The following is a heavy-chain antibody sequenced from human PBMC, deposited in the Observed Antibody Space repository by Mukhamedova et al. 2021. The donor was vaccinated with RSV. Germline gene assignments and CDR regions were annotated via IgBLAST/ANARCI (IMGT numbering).Heavy chain of an antibody. V-gene: IGHV1-46*01. CDR3: ARGGTVVTRNWFDP. J-gene: IGHJ5*02. Sequence: GQGLEWMGIINPSGGSTSYAQKFQGRVTMTRDTSTSTVYMELSSLRSEDTAVYYCARGGTVVTRNWFDPWGQGTLVTVSS. CDR2: INPSGGST. D-gene: IGHD4-23*01.